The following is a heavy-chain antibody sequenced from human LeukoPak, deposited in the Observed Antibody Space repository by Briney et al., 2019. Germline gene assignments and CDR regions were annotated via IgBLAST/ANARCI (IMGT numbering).Heavy chain of an antibody. CDR2: IYSSGST. D-gene: IGHD1-1*01. CDR3: AREGTTGWAF. Sequence: SETLSLTCTVSGGSISILYWSWIRQPPGKGLEWIGYIYSSGSTKYNPSLKSRVTMSVDTSKNQFSLKLSSVTAADTAVYFCAREGTTGWAFWGQGTLVTVSS. CDR1: GGSISILY. V-gene: IGHV4-59*11. J-gene: IGHJ4*02.